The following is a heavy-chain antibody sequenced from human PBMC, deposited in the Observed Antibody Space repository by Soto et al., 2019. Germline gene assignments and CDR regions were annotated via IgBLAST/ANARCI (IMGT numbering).Heavy chain of an antibody. D-gene: IGHD3-22*01. CDR1: GGTFRNYA. Sequence: ASVKVSCKASGGTFRNYAISWVRQAPGQGLEWMGGINPSGGSTSYAQKFQGRVTMTRDTSTSTVYMELSSLRSEDTAVYYCAREDSSAVGPDFDYWGQGTLVTVSS. J-gene: IGHJ4*02. CDR3: AREDSSAVGPDFDY. CDR2: INPSGGST. V-gene: IGHV1-46*01.